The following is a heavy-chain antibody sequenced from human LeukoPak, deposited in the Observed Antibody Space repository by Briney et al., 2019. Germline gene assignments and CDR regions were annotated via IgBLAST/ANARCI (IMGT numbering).Heavy chain of an antibody. Sequence: ASVKVSCKASGGTFSSYAISWVRQAPGQGLEWMGGIIPIFGTANYAQKFQGRVTITADESTSTAYMELSSLRSEDTAVYYCARDPTVVAANYYYGMDVWGKGTTVTVSS. CDR1: GGTFSSYA. J-gene: IGHJ6*04. V-gene: IGHV1-69*13. D-gene: IGHD2-15*01. CDR3: ARDPTVVAANYYYGMDV. CDR2: IIPIFGTA.